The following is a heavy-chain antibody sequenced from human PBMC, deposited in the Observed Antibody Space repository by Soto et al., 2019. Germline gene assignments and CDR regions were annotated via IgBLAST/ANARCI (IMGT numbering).Heavy chain of an antibody. D-gene: IGHD2-15*01. Sequence: GGSLRLSCAASGFTFSESTIYWVRQVPGKGLEAISAVSTSGRSTYYADSVKDRFTISRDNSKNTLFLQMGSLRPEDTAIYYCVKQAHGLDGVAFDYWGQGTQVTVSS. J-gene: IGHJ4*02. CDR2: VSTSGRST. CDR3: VKQAHGLDGVAFDY. CDR1: GFTFSEST. V-gene: IGHV3-64D*06.